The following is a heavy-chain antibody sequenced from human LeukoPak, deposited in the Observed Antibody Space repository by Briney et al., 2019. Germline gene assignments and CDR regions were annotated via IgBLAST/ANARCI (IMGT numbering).Heavy chain of an antibody. V-gene: IGHV4-59*01. Sequence: SETLSLTCTVSGGSISSYYWSWIRQPPGKGLEWIGYIYYSGSTNYNPSLKSRVTISVDTSKNQFSLKLSSVTAADTAVYYCARSGYYDSSGYYYFRDDAFDIWGQGRMVTVSS. CDR3: ARSGYYDSSGYYYFRDDAFDI. J-gene: IGHJ3*02. CDR2: IYYSGST. CDR1: GGSISSYY. D-gene: IGHD3-22*01.